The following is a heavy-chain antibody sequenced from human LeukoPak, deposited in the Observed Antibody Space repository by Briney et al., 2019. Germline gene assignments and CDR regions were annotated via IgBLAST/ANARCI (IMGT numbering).Heavy chain of an antibody. CDR3: ARDAYGDYYYYYMGV. V-gene: IGHV3-74*01. J-gene: IGHJ6*03. CDR1: GFTFSSYW. CDR2: INSDGSST. Sequence: GGSLRLSYAASGFTFSSYWMHWVRQAPGKGLVWVSRINSDGSSTSYADSVKGRFTISRDNAKNTLYLQMNSLRAEDTAVYYCARDAYGDYYYYYMGVWGKGTTVTISS. D-gene: IGHD4-17*01.